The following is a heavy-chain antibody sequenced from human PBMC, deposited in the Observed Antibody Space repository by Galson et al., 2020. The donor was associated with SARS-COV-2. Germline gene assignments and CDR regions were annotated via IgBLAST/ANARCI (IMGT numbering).Heavy chain of an antibody. CDR2: IYSDGTT. CDR3: ARDYDFWSDSPRMDV. CDR1: GFTISSNY. Sequence: PGGTLRLSCAAAGFTISSNYMNWVRQAPGEGLEWVSNIYSDGTTWYANSVNGRFTISRDNSKNTLYLQMNSLTAEDTAVYYCARDYDFWSDSPRMDVWGQGTTVTVSS. D-gene: IGHD3-3*01. J-gene: IGHJ6*02. V-gene: IGHV3-66*01.